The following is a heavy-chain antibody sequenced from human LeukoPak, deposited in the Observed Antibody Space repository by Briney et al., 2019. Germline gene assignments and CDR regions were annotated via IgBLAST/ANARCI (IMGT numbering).Heavy chain of an antibody. D-gene: IGHD5-24*01. CDR3: ARDRDAYYYYYMDV. CDR2: INPNSGGT. J-gene: IGHJ6*03. CDR1: GYTFTSYY. Sequence: ASVKVSCKASGYTFTSYYMHWVRQAPGQGLEWMGWINPNSGGTNYAQKFQGRVTMTRDTSITTLYMELRSLRSDDTAVYYCARDRDAYYYYYMDVWGKGTTVTISS. V-gene: IGHV1-2*02.